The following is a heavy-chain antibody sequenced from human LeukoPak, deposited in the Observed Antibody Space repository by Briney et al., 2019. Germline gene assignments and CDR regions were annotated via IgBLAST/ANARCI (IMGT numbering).Heavy chain of an antibody. CDR1: GGSISSYY. CDR3: ARDGLWFGELQFDY. J-gene: IGHJ4*02. Sequence: SETLSLTCPVCGGSISSYYWSWIRQPAGKGLEWIGRIYTSGSTNYNPSLKSRVTMSVDTSKNQFSLKLSSVTAADTAVYYCARDGLWFGELQFDYWGQGTLVTVSS. D-gene: IGHD3-10*01. V-gene: IGHV4-4*07. CDR2: IYTSGST.